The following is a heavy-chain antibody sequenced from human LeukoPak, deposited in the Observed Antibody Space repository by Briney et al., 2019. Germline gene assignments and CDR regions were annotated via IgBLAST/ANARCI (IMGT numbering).Heavy chain of an antibody. D-gene: IGHD6-13*01. CDR1: GFTFSSYA. V-gene: IGHV3-30-3*01. CDR2: ISYDGSNK. J-gene: IGHJ4*02. CDR3: ACPYRSRFDY. Sequence: HPGRSLRLSCAASGFTFSSYAMHWVRQAPGKGLEWVAVISYDGSNKYYADSVKGRFTISWDNAKKSLYLEMNTLRAEDTAIYYCACPYRSRFDYWGQGTLVTVSS.